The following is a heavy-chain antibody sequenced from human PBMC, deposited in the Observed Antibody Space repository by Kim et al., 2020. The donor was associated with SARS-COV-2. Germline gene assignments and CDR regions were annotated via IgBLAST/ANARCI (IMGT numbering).Heavy chain of an antibody. J-gene: IGHJ4*01. CDR1: GFSFSSYT. CDR3: APPPSMTTVFYFDS. Sequence: GGSLRLSCAASGFSFSSYTMNWVRQAPGKGLEWVSSISSSSSYIYYADSVKGRFTISRDNAKNSLFLQMNSLRAEDTAVXYXAPPPSMTTVFYFDSWGQGTLVSVSS. V-gene: IGHV3-21*01. CDR2: ISSSSSYI. D-gene: IGHD4-4*01.